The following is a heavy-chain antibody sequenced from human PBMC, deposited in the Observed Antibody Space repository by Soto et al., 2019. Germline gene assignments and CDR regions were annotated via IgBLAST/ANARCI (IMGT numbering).Heavy chain of an antibody. CDR2: ISGYNGNT. CDR3: ARECSTSCDFGMDV. CDR1: GFTFTSYG. V-gene: IGHV1-18*01. D-gene: IGHD2-2*01. Sequence: QVQLVQSGAEVKEPGASVKVSCKASGFTFTSYGISWVRQAPGQGLEWMGWISGYNGNTHYAQNFQGRVTMTTDTPTSTAYMERRSLRSDATAVYYCARECSTSCDFGMDVWGQGNTVIVSS. J-gene: IGHJ6*02.